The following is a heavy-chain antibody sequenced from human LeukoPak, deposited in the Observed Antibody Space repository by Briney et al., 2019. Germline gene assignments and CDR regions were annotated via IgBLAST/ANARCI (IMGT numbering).Heavy chain of an antibody. J-gene: IGHJ4*02. V-gene: IGHV3-23*01. CDR1: GFTFSSYG. Sequence: GGSLRLSCAASGFTFSSYGMSWVRQAPGKGLEWVSVISGSGGSTYYADSVKGRFTISRDNSKNTLYLQMNSLRAEDTAAYYCAREVGANDYWGQGTLVTVSS. CDR2: ISGSGGST. D-gene: IGHD1-26*01. CDR3: AREVGANDY.